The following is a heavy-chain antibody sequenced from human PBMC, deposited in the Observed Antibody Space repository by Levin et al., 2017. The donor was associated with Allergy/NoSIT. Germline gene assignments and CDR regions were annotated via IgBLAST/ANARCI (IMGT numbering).Heavy chain of an antibody. J-gene: IGHJ4*02. CDR2: IEYNVKT. Sequence: SETLSLTCTVSGASITSGLYYWSWIRQSPGTGLEWIGFIEYNVKTHYNPSLMSRLAMSLDTSNNPFSLSLASLIPADTAVYFCAAGKWVLSDSIWAQGNLVTVS. CDR3: AAGKWVLSDSI. V-gene: IGHV4-61*01. CDR1: GASITSGLYY. D-gene: IGHD1-26*01.